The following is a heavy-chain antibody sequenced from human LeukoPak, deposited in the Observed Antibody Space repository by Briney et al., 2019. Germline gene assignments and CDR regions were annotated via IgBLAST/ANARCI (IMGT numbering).Heavy chain of an antibody. J-gene: IGHJ6*03. V-gene: IGHV1-2*02. Sequence: ASLKVSSKASGYTFTGYYMRWVRQAPGQGVEWMGWINPKSGGTNYAQKFQGRVTMTRDTSISTAYMELSRLRSDDTAVYYCATVSLPPIYRHLWGKGPTVSVFS. CDR2: INPKSGGT. D-gene: IGHD2-15*01. CDR1: GYTFTGYY. CDR3: ATVSLPPIYRHL.